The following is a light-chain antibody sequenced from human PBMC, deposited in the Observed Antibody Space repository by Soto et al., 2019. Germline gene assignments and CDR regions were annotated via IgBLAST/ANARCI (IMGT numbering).Light chain of an antibody. Sequence: QSVLTQPRSVSGSPGQSVTISCTGTSSDIGGYKYVSWYQQHPGIAPKLMIYEVSNRPSGVSNRFSGSKSGNTASLTISGLQAEDEADYYCCSYTRRSTRVFGGGTKVTVL. CDR1: SSDIGGYKY. CDR2: EVS. J-gene: IGLJ2*01. V-gene: IGLV2-14*01. CDR3: CSYTRRSTRV.